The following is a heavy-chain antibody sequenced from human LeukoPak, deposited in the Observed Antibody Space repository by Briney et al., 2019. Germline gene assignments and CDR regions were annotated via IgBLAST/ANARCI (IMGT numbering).Heavy chain of an antibody. D-gene: IGHD6-6*01. CDR2: ISGSGGST. J-gene: IGHJ3*02. Sequence: PGGSLRLSCAASGFTFSSYAMSWVRQAPGKGLEWVSVISGSGGSTYYADSVKGRFTISRDNSKNTLYLQMNSLRAEDTAVYYCAKDTYSSSLLDIWGQGTMVTVSS. V-gene: IGHV3-23*01. CDR1: GFTFSSYA. CDR3: AKDTYSSSLLDI.